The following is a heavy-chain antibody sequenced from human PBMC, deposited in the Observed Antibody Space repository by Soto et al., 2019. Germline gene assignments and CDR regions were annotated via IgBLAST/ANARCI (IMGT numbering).Heavy chain of an antibody. CDR3: AIGSGSSSGWYDY. CDR1: GFTVSSNF. J-gene: IGHJ4*02. D-gene: IGHD6-19*01. CDR2: LDSGGTT. V-gene: IGHV3-53*04. Sequence: EVQLVESGGDLVQPGGSLRLSRAASGFTVSSNFMSWVRQAPGKGLEWVSVLDSGGTTYYAHSVKGSFTTSRHNSKNTLYRQMNSLRPEDTAVYYCAIGSGSSSGWYDYGGQGTLFTVSS.